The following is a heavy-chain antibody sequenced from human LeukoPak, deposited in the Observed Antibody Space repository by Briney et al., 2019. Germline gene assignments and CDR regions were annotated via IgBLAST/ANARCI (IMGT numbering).Heavy chain of an antibody. CDR3: ASGKLGGDDY. CDR2: IYTSGST. D-gene: IGHD2-21*02. CDR1: GGSISSGSYY. Sequence: SQTLSLICTVSGGSISSGSYYWSWIRQPAGKGLEWIGRIYTSGSTNYNPSLKSRVTISVDTSKNRFSLKLSSVTAADTAVYYCASGKLGGDDYWGQGTLVTVSS. V-gene: IGHV4-61*02. J-gene: IGHJ4*02.